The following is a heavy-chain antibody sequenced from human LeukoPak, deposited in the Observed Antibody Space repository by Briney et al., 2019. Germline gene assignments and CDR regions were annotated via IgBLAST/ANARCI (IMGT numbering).Heavy chain of an antibody. V-gene: IGHV3-21*01. CDR2: ISSSSSYI. D-gene: IGHD3-9*01. J-gene: IGHJ4*02. Sequence: GGSLRLSCAASGFTFSSYSMNWVRQAPGKGLEWVSSISSSSSYIYYADSVKGRFTISRGNAKNSLYLQMNSLRAEDTAVYYCAREGLRYFDWLSVPFDYWGQGTLVTVSS. CDR3: AREGLRYFDWLSVPFDY. CDR1: GFTFSSYS.